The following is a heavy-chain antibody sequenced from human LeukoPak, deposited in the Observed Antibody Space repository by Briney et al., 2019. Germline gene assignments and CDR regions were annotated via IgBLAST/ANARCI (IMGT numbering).Heavy chain of an antibody. CDR1: GGTFSSYA. CDR3: ARTTYYYDSSGYYRYAFDI. D-gene: IGHD3-22*01. V-gene: IGHV1-69*13. J-gene: IGHJ3*02. CDR2: IIPIFGTA. Sequence: SVKVSCKASGGTFSSYAISWVRQAPGQGLEWMGGIIPIFGTANYAQKFQGRVTITADESTGTAYMELSSLRSEDTAVYYCARTTYYYDSSGYYRYAFDIWGQGTMVTVSS.